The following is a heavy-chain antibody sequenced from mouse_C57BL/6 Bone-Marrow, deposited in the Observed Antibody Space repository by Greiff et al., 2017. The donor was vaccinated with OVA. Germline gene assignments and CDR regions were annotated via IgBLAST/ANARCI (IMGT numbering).Heavy chain of an antibody. D-gene: IGHD1-1*01. V-gene: IGHV1-9*01. CDR1: GYTFTGYW. CDR2: FLPGSGST. J-gene: IGHJ2*01. Sequence: VHLVESGAELMKPGASVKLSCKATGYTFTGYWIAWVKQRPGQGLEWVGEFLPGSGSTNYNEKFKGKAPFPAANSSHTAYMQLSSLTTEDSAIYYCARPTVVAARDYVDYWGQGATLTVSS. CDR3: ARPTVVAARDYVDY.